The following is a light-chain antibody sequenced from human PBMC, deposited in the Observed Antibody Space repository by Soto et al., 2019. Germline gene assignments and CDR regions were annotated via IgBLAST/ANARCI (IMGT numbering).Light chain of an antibody. V-gene: IGLV2-11*01. Sequence: QSVLTQPRSVSGSPGQSVTISCTGTSSDVGAYHYVSWFQQHPCKAPKLMMSDVSKRPSGVPDRFSGSKSVTTAALTISGLQAEDEADYYCCSYAGSYTLLFGGGTKVTVL. CDR1: SSDVGAYHY. J-gene: IGLJ2*01. CDR3: CSYAGSYTLL. CDR2: DVS.